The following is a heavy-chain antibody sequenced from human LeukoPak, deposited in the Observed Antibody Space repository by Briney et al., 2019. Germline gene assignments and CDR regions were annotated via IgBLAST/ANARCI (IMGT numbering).Heavy chain of an antibody. D-gene: IGHD2-15*01. Sequence: GGSLRLSCAASGFTFSDYYMSWIRQAPGKGLEWVSYISSSGSTIYYADSVKGRFTISRDNAKNSLYLQMNSLRAEDTAVYYCARESRYCSGGSCYYRERYFDYWGQGTLVTASS. J-gene: IGHJ4*02. V-gene: IGHV3-11*01. CDR1: GFTFSDYY. CDR2: ISSSGSTI. CDR3: ARESRYCSGGSCYYRERYFDY.